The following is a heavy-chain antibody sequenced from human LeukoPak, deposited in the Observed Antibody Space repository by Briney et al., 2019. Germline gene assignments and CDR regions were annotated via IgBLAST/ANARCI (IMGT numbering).Heavy chain of an antibody. CDR2: IFYTGST. CDR3: ARQGFQPEGYYDFWSGYYNDAFDI. J-gene: IGHJ3*02. CDR1: GGSISTSRHY. D-gene: IGHD3-3*01. Sequence: SSETLSLTCAVSGGSISTSRHYWAWIRQPPGKRLEWIGTIFYTGSTDYNPSLKSRVTISVDTSKNQFSLKLSSVTAADTAVYYCARQGFQPEGYYDFWSGYYNDAFDIWGQGTMVTVSS. V-gene: IGHV4-39*01.